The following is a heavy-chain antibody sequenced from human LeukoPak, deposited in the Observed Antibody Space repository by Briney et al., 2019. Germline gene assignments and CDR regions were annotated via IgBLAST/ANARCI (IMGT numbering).Heavy chain of an antibody. CDR3: ARELVAAAGRVFDY. Sequence: SETLSLTCTASGGSISSYYWSWLRQPPGKGLEWVGYIYYSGSTNYNPSLKSRVTISVDTSKNQFSLKLSSVTAADTAVYCCARELVAAAGRVFDYWGQGTLVTVSS. J-gene: IGHJ4*02. V-gene: IGHV4-59*01. D-gene: IGHD6-13*01. CDR2: IYYSGST. CDR1: GGSISSYY.